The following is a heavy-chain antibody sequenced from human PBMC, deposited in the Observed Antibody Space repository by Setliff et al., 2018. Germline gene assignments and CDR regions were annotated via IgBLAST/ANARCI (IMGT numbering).Heavy chain of an antibody. J-gene: IGHJ4*02. Sequence: SETLSLTCTVSGGSIGSHNWFWVRQPAGKGLEWIGRIYTSGDTNYNPSLKSRVTMSVDTSKNQISLKLNSVTAADTAVYYCARDRVIVGAGRRGYYFDYWGQGTLVTVSS. V-gene: IGHV4-4*07. CDR3: ARDRVIVGAGRRGYYFDY. CDR1: GGSIGSHN. D-gene: IGHD1-26*01. CDR2: IYTSGDT.